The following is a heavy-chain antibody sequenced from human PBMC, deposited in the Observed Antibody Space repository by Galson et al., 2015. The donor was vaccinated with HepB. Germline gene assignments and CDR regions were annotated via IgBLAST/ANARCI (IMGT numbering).Heavy chain of an antibody. CDR3: TTQEGSGSYSPLDY. Sequence: SLRLSCAASGFTFSNAWMSWVRQAPGKGLEWVGRIKSKTDGGTTDYAAPVKGRFTISRDDSKNTLYLQMNSLKTEDTAVYYCTTQEGSGSYSPLDYWGQGTLVTVSS. D-gene: IGHD3-10*01. CDR1: GFTFSNAW. CDR2: IKSKTDGGTT. J-gene: IGHJ4*02. V-gene: IGHV3-15*01.